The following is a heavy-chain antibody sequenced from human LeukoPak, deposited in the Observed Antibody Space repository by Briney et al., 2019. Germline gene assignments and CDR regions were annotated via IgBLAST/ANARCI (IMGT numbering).Heavy chain of an antibody. V-gene: IGHV4-34*01. CDR1: GGSFSGYY. J-gene: IGHJ4*02. CDR2: INHSGST. CDR3: ARGSMSKSFTNRGIDY. Sequence: SETLSLTCAVYGGSFSGYYWSWIRQPPGKGLEWIGEINHSGSTNYNPSLKSRVTISVDTSKNQFSLKLSSVTAADTAVYYCARGSMSKSFTNRGIDYWGQGTLVTVSS. D-gene: IGHD2-8*01.